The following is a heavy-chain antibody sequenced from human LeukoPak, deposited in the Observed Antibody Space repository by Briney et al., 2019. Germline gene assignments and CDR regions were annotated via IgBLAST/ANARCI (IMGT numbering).Heavy chain of an antibody. CDR1: GGSFSGYY. CDR2: INHSGST. Sequence: PSETLSLNCAVYGGSFSGYYWSWIRQPPGKGLEWIGEINHSGSTNYNPSLKSRVTISVDTSKNQFSLKLSSVTAADTAVYYCARGPGSGGPFDYWGQGTLVTVSS. V-gene: IGHV4-34*01. J-gene: IGHJ4*02. CDR3: ARGPGSGGPFDY. D-gene: IGHD1-26*01.